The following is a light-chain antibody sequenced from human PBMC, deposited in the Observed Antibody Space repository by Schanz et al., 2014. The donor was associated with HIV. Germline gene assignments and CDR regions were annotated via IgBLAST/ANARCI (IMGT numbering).Light chain of an antibody. CDR3: QYFGNSGGT. J-gene: IGKJ4*01. Sequence: ESVLTQSPGTLSLSPGERATLSCRASQSVSGDYFAWYQQKPGQAPRLLIYGASSRAAGIPDRFSGSGSGTDFTLTISRLEPEDFAVYYCQYFGNSGGTFGGGTKVEIK. V-gene: IGKV3-20*01. CDR2: GAS. CDR1: QSVSGDY.